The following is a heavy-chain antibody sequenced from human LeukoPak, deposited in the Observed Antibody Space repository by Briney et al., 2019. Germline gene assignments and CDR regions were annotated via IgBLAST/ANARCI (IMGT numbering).Heavy chain of an antibody. CDR2: MNPNSGNT. CDR3: AGAPNYDFWTSDY. D-gene: IGHD3-3*01. Sequence: ASVKVFCKASGYTFTSYDINWVRQATGQGLEWMGWMNPNSGNTGYAQKFQGRVTMTRNTSISTAYMELSSLRSEDTAVYYCAGAPNYDFWTSDYWGQGTLVTVSS. V-gene: IGHV1-8*01. CDR1: GYTFTSYD. J-gene: IGHJ4*02.